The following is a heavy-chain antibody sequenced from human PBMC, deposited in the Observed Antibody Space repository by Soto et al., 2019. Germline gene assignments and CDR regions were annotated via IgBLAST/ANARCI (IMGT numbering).Heavy chain of an antibody. CDR3: ARGLAASRERFCLDL. CDR2: TQYTGST. J-gene: IGHJ6*02. Sequence: PSETLSLTCTVSDASISSGDYYWTWIRQPPGKGLEWIGYTQYTGSTNYNPSLNSRITISLDTSRNQFSLNLNSVTAADTAMYYCARGLAASRERFCLDLWGPGTTVTVSS. CDR1: DASISSGDYY. D-gene: IGHD3-16*01. V-gene: IGHV4-30-4*01.